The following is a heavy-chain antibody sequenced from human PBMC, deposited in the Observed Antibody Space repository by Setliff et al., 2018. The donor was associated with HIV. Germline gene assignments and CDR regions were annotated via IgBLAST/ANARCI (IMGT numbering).Heavy chain of an antibody. J-gene: IGHJ4*02. CDR3: TTDLPIVESYPFDY. D-gene: IGHD1-26*01. CDR1: GFTFDDYG. CDR2: INWNGGST. Sequence: GGSLRLSCAASGFTFDDYGMSWVRQAPGKGLEWVSGINWNGGSTGYADSVKGRFTISRDNAENSLFLQMTGLRPEDTAMYYCTTDLPIVESYPFDYWGQGTLVTVSS. V-gene: IGHV3-20*04.